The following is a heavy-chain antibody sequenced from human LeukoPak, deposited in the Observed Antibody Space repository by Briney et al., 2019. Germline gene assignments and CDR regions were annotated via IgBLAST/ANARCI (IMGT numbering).Heavy chain of an antibody. CDR1: GFTFDGYA. CDR3: AKGTSPSIAAAGTENWFDP. D-gene: IGHD6-13*01. CDR2: ISWNSGSI. V-gene: IGHV3-9*01. Sequence: GGSLRLSCAASGFTFDGYAMHWVRQAPGKGLEWVSGISWNSGSIGYADSVKGRFTISRDNAKNSLYLQMNSLRAEDTALYYCAKGTSPSIAAAGTENWFDPWGQGTLVTVSS. J-gene: IGHJ5*02.